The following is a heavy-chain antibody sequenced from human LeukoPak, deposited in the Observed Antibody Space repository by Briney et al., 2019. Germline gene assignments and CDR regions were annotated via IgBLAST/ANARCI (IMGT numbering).Heavy chain of an antibody. V-gene: IGHV3-30*02. CDR1: GFTFSSYG. CDR3: AGESMVRGVSFDY. J-gene: IGHJ4*01. Sequence: GGSLRLSCAASGFTFSSYGMHWVRQAPGKGLEWVAFIRYDGSNKYYADSVKGRFTISRDNSKNTLYLQMNSLRAEDTAVYYCAGESMVRGVSFDYWGQEPWSPSPQ. D-gene: IGHD3-10*01. CDR2: IRYDGSNK.